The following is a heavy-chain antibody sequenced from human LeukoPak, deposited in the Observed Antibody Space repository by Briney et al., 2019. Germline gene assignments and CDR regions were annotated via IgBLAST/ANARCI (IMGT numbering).Heavy chain of an antibody. CDR3: ASYGITPVTPSH. Sequence: SVKVSCKASGGTFSSYAISWVRQAPGQGLEWMGGIIPIFGTANYAQKFQGRVTITADESASTAYMELSSLRSEDTAVYYCASYGITPVTPSHWGQGTLVTVSS. D-gene: IGHD4-17*01. J-gene: IGHJ4*02. CDR2: IIPIFGTA. CDR1: GGTFSSYA. V-gene: IGHV1-69*13.